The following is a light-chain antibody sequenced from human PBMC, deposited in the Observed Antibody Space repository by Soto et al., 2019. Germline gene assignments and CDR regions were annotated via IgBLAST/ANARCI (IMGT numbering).Light chain of an antibody. CDR3: SSYAGSNVWV. Sequence: QSALTQPASVSGSPGQSITISCTGTSSDVGGYNYVSWYQQHPGKAPKLVIYEVTKRPSGVPARFSGSRSGNTASLTVSGLQAEDEADYYCSSYAGSNVWVFGGGTKLTVL. V-gene: IGLV2-8*01. J-gene: IGLJ3*02. CDR2: EVT. CDR1: SSDVGGYNY.